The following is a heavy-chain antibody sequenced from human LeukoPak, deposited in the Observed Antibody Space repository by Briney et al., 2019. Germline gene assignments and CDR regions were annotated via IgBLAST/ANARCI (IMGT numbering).Heavy chain of an antibody. V-gene: IGHV3-7*01. CDR2: IKQDGSEK. CDR1: GFTFSIYW. Sequence: GGSLRLSCAASGFTFSIYWMSWVRQAPGKGLEWVANIKQDGSEKYYVDSVKGRFTISRDNAKNSLYLQMNSLRAEDTAVYYCARDGQVYHDSSGYYFAYWGQGTLVTVSS. CDR3: ARDGQVYHDSSGYYFAY. D-gene: IGHD3-22*01. J-gene: IGHJ4*02.